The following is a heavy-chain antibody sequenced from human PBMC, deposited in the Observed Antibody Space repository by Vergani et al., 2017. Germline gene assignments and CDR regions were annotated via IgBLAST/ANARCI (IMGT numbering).Heavy chain of an antibody. CDR2: ISYDGSNK. CDR1: GFTFSSYR. Sequence: QVQLVESGGGVVQPGRSLRLSCAASGFTFSSYRMHWVRQAPGKGLEWVAVISYDGSNKYYADSVKGRFTISRDNSKNTLYLQMNSLRAEDTAVYYCAKDSGLERRSYYYYYMDVWGKGTTVTVSS. V-gene: IGHV3-30*18. J-gene: IGHJ6*03. D-gene: IGHD1-1*01. CDR3: AKDSGLERRSYYYYYMDV.